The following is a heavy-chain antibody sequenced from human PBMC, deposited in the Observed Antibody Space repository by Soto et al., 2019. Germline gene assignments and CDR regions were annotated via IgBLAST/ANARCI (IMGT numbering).Heavy chain of an antibody. D-gene: IGHD3-16*02. CDR1: GYTFTSYS. V-gene: IGHV1-18*01. J-gene: IGHJ3*02. Sequence: ASVKVSCKASGYTFTSYSISWVRQAPGQGLEWMGWISAYNGNTNYAQKLQGRVTMTTDTSTSTAYMELRSLRSDDTAVYYCARCYDYIWGSYRYTADAFDIWGQGTMVTVSS. CDR3: ARCYDYIWGSYRYTADAFDI. CDR2: ISAYNGNT.